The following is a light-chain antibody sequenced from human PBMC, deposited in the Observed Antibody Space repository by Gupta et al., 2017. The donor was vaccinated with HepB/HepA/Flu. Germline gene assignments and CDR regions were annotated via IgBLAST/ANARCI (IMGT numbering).Light chain of an antibody. CDR3: MQTLQGT. J-gene: IGKJ2*01. Sequence: DIVMTQSPLSLPVTPGEPASISCRPSQSLLQSNGYNYLDWYLQKPGQSPQLLIYLGSNRASGVPARFSGSGSGTDFTLKISRVEAEDVGVYYCMQTLQGTFGQGTKLEIK. CDR2: LGS. CDR1: QSLLQSNGYNY. V-gene: IGKV2-28*01.